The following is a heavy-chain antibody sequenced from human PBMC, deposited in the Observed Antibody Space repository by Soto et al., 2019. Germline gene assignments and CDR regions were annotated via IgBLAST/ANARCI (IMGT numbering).Heavy chain of an antibody. CDR2: ISYDGSNK. CDR3: AGAPKTSYGVFENWFDP. V-gene: IGHV3-30-3*01. D-gene: IGHD5-18*01. J-gene: IGHJ5*02. CDR1: GFTFSSYA. Sequence: QVQLVESGGGVVQPGRSLRLSCAASGFTFSSYAMHWVRQAPGKGLEWVAVISYDGSNKYYADSVKGRFTISRDNSKNTLYLQMNSLRAEDTAVYYCAGAPKTSYGVFENWFDPWGQGTLVTVPS.